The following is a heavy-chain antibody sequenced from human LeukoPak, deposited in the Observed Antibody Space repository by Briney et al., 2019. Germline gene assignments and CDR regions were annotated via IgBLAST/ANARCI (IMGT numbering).Heavy chain of an antibody. CDR1: GDSFIIYY. D-gene: IGHD2-2*01. V-gene: IGHV4-4*07. J-gene: IGHJ6*03. CDR2: IYTSGST. Sequence: SETLSLTCTVSGDSFIIYYWSWIRQPAGKGLEWIGRIYTSGSTNYNPSLKSRVTISVDTSKNQFSLKLSSVTAADTAVYYCAREVYQLLEDYYYYCMDVWGKGTTVTVSS. CDR3: AREVYQLLEDYYYYCMDV.